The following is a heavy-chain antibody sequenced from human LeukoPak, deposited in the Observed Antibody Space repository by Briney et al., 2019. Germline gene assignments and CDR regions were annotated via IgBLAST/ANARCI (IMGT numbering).Heavy chain of an antibody. V-gene: IGHV1-2*02. CDR2: INPNSGGT. J-gene: IGHJ1*01. Sequence: ASVKVSCKASGYTFTGYYMHWVRQAPGQGLEWMGWINPNSGGTNYAQKFQGRVTMTEDTSTDTAYMELSSLRSEDTAVYYCATDPAVGLRGFQHWGQGTLVTVSS. D-gene: IGHD5-12*01. CDR1: GYTFTGYY. CDR3: ATDPAVGLRGFQH.